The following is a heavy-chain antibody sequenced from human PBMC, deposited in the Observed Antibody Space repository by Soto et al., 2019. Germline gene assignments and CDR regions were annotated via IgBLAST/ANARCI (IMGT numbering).Heavy chain of an antibody. CDR3: ARDPPPPDY. V-gene: IGHV1-18*01. J-gene: IGHJ4*02. Sequence: QVQLVQSGAEVKKPGASVKVSCKASGYTFASYAISWMRQAPGQGLEWMGWISAYNGNTNYAQKLQRRVTMTTHTSTSTAYMELRSLRSHDTAVYYCARDPPPPDYWGQGTLVTVSS. CDR2: ISAYNGNT. CDR1: GYTFASYA.